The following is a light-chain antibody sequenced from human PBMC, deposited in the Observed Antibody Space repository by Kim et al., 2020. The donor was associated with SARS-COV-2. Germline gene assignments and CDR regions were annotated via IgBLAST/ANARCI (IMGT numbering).Light chain of an antibody. CDR2: QDS. CDR1: KLGDKY. V-gene: IGLV3-1*01. Sequence: VSPGQKASIPCSGDKLGDKYACWYQQKPGQSPVLVIYQDSKRPSGIPERFSGSNSGNTATLTISGTQAMDEADYYCQAWDSSTEVFGGGTQLTVL. J-gene: IGLJ3*02. CDR3: QAWDSSTEV.